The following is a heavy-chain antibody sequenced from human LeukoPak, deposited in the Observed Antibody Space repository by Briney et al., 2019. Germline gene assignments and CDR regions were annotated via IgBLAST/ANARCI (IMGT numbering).Heavy chain of an antibody. D-gene: IGHD6-19*01. Sequence: GASVKVSCKASGYTFTGYNMHWVRQAPGQGLEWMGWTNPNSGGTKYAQKFQGRVTMTRDTSISTAYMELSRLRSDDTAVYYCARVGSGWSQTFDYWGQGTLVTVSS. CDR2: TNPNSGGT. CDR3: ARVGSGWSQTFDY. V-gene: IGHV1-2*02. CDR1: GYTFTGYN. J-gene: IGHJ4*02.